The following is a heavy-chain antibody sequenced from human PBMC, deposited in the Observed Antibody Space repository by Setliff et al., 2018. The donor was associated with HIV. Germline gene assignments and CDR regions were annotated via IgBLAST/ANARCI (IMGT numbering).Heavy chain of an antibody. CDR1: GDTFTTYA. J-gene: IGHJ4*02. D-gene: IGHD6-13*01. V-gene: IGHV1-3*01. CDR3: AIGSSNWPHRPNNYYFDY. Sequence: GASVKVSCKASGDTFTTYALHWVRQAPGQRLEWMGWINAGNGDTKSSQKFQGRVTITRDTSASTAYMELSSLRSEDTGVYYCAIGSSNWPHRPNNYYFDYWGQGTPVTVPS. CDR2: INAGNGDT.